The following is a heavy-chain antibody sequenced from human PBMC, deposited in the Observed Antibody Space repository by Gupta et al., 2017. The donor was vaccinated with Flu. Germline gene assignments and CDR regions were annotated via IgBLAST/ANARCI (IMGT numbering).Heavy chain of an antibody. CDR3: AHSSSSGSLPKEIFDY. Sequence: QITLKESGPTLVTPTQTLTLTCTFSGFSLSTSGVGVGWIRQPPGKALEWLALIYWNDDKRYSPSLKSRLTITKDTSKNQGVLTMTNMDPVETATYYCAHSSSSGSLPKEIFDYGGQGTLVTVSS. V-gene: IGHV2-5*01. CDR2: IYWNDDK. D-gene: IGHD2-15*01. CDR1: GFSLSTSGVG. J-gene: IGHJ4*02.